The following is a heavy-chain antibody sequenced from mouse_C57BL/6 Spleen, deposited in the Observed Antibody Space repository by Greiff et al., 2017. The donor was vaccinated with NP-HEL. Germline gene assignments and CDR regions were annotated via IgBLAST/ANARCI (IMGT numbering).Heavy chain of an antibody. CDR1: GFTFSDYG. V-gene: IGHV5-17*01. D-gene: IGHD2-4*01. CDR2: ISSGSSTI. Sequence: DVQLVESGGGLVKPGGSLKLSCAASGFTFSDYGMHWVRQAPEKGLEWVAYISSGSSTIYYADTVKGRFTISRDNAKNTLFLQMTSLRSEDTAIYYCARDDYDGPFAYWGQGTLVTVSA. CDR3: ARDDYDGPFAY. J-gene: IGHJ3*01.